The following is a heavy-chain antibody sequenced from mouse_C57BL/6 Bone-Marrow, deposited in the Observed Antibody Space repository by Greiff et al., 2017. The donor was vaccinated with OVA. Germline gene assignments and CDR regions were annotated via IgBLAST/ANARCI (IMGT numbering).Heavy chain of an antibody. CDR2: IRLKSDNYAT. J-gene: IGHJ1*03. CDR3: TSYDGGYFDV. Sequence: EVKLQESGGGLVQPGGSMKLSCVASGFTFSNYWMNWVRQSPEKGLEWFAQIRLKSDNYATHYAVSVKGRFTISRDASKSSVYLQMNNLRAEDTGIYYCTSYDGGYFDVWGTGTTVTVSS. V-gene: IGHV6-3*01. CDR1: GFTFSNYW. D-gene: IGHD2-3*01.